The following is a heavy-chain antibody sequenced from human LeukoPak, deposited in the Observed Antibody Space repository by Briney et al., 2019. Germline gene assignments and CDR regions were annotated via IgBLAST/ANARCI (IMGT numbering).Heavy chain of an antibody. D-gene: IGHD3-9*01. CDR3: ARALYDILTGYYIRVNWFDP. J-gene: IGHJ5*02. Sequence: ASVKVSCKASGYTFTGYYMHWVRQAPGQGLEWMGWIIPDSGDTNYARNFRGRVTMTRDASISTAYMELNSLTSDDTAVYYCARALYDILTGYYIRVNWFDPWGQGTLVTVSS. CDR1: GYTFTGYY. V-gene: IGHV1-2*02. CDR2: IIPDSGDT.